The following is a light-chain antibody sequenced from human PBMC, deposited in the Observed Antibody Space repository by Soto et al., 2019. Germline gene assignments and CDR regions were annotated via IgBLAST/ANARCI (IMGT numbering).Light chain of an antibody. Sequence: DIQMTQSPSSLSASVGDKVTIICRASQDISNCLAWFQQKPEKVPKFLIYGASTLQSGVPSRFSGSGSGTDFTLTISSLQPEDVATYYCQIYNSAPRFGQGTRLEIK. CDR3: QIYNSAPR. CDR1: QDISNC. CDR2: GAS. J-gene: IGKJ5*01. V-gene: IGKV1-27*01.